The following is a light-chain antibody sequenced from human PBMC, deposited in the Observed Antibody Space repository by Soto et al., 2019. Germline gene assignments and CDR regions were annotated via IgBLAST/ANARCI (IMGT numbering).Light chain of an antibody. J-gene: IGLJ3*02. CDR1: SSDVGGYNY. V-gene: IGLV2-8*01. CDR2: EVS. CDR3: AAWDDNLNGPL. Sequence: QSALTQPPSASGSPGQSVTISCTGTSSDVGGYNYVSWYQQHPGKAPKVMIYEVSKRPSGVPDRFSGSKSGNTASLTVSGLQSEDEAEYYCAAWDDNLNGPLFGGGTQLTVL.